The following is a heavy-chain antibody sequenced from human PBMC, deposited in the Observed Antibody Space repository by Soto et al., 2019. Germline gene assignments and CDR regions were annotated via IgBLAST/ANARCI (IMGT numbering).Heavy chain of an antibody. Sequence: PSETLSLTCTVSGGSISSGGYYWSWIRQHPGKGLEWIGYIYYSGSTYYNPSLKSRVTISVDTSKNQFSLKLSSVTAADTAVYYCAYYDILTGYYPYWGQGTLVTVSS. CDR2: IYYSGST. CDR3: AYYDILTGYYPY. V-gene: IGHV4-31*03. CDR1: GGSISSGGYY. J-gene: IGHJ4*02. D-gene: IGHD3-9*01.